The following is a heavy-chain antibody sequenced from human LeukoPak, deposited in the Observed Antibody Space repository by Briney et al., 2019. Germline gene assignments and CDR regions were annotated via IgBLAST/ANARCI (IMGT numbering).Heavy chain of an antibody. CDR1: GFTFSNYE. J-gene: IGHJ5*02. D-gene: IGHD3-10*01. Sequence: GGSLRLSCAASGFTFSNYEMNWVRQAPGKGLEWVSYISSGGRTIYYADSVKGRFTISRDNAENSLYLQVSSLRAEDTAVYYCAREYGSGSSRRRFDPWGQGTLVTVSS. V-gene: IGHV3-48*03. CDR3: AREYGSGSSRRRFDP. CDR2: ISSGGRTI.